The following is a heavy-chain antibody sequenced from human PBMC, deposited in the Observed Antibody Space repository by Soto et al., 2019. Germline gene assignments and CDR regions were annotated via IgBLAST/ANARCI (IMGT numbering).Heavy chain of an antibody. D-gene: IGHD1-7*01. V-gene: IGHV4-34*01. CDR2: INHSGST. CDR3: ARVRDWNYGRVYYYYGMDA. Sequence: SETLSLTCAVYGGSFSGYYWSWIRQPPGKGLEWIGEINHSGSTNYNPSLKSRVTISVDTSKNQFSLKLSSVTAADTAVYYCARVRDWNYGRVYYYYGMDAWGQGTTVTVSS. CDR1: GGSFSGYY. J-gene: IGHJ6*02.